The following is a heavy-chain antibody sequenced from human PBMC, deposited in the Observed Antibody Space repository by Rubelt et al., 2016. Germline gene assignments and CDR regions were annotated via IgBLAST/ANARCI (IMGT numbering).Heavy chain of an antibody. CDR1: GLTFSGYM. J-gene: IGHJ5*02. Sequence: EVQLVESGGGLVQPGGSLRLSCAASGLTFSGYMMTWVRQTQGKGLEWLANIQADGSEKYYVDSVEGRFTISRDNAKNSLYRQMNSLRADDTGVYYCARDASFSNWFDPWGQGTLVTVSS. CDR3: ARDASFSNWFDP. V-gene: IGHV3-7*01. CDR2: IQADGSEK.